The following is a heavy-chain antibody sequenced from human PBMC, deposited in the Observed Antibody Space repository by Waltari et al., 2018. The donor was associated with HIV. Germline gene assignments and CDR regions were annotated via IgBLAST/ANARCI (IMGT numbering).Heavy chain of an antibody. J-gene: IGHJ4*02. CDR3: ARGGLSSTSKPDFDY. D-gene: IGHD2-2*01. V-gene: IGHV3-74*01. CDR2: INSDGSST. CDR1: GFTISSYW. Sequence: EVQLVESGGGLVQPGGSLRLSCAAPGFTISSYWMNWVRQAPGKGLVWVSRINSDGSSTTYADSVKGRFTISRDNAKNTLYLQINSLRAEDTAVYYCARGGLSSTSKPDFDYWGQGTLVTVSS.